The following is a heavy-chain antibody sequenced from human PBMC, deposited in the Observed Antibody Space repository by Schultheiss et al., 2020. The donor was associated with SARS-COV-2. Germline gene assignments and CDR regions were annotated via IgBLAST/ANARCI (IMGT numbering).Heavy chain of an antibody. Sequence: GSLRLSCAASGFTFSSYAMHWVRQAPGKGLEWVAVISYDGSNKYYADSVKGRFTISRDNSKNTLYLQMNSLRAEDTAVYYCARDTRLRLGELSLRGVYYYNGMDVWGQGTTVTVSS. V-gene: IGHV3-30*01. CDR2: ISYDGSNK. J-gene: IGHJ6*02. CDR1: GFTFSSYA. CDR3: ARDTRLRLGELSLRGVYYYNGMDV. D-gene: IGHD3-16*02.